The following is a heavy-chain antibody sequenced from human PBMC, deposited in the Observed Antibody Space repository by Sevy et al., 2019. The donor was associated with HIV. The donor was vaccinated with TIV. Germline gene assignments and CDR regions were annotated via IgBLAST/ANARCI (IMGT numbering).Heavy chain of an antibody. D-gene: IGHD6-13*01. V-gene: IGHV3-30-3*01. J-gene: IGHJ4*02. CDR3: ARVRGSWYGKPDY. Sequence: GGSLRLSCAASGFTFSSYAMHWVRQAPGKGLERVAVISYDGSNKYYADSVKGRFTISRDNSKNTLYLQMNSLRAEDTAVYYCARVRGSWYGKPDYWGQGTLVTVSS. CDR2: ISYDGSNK. CDR1: GFTFSSYA.